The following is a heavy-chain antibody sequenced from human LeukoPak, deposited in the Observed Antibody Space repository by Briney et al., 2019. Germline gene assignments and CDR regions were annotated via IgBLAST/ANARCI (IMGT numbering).Heavy chain of an antibody. Sequence: GRSLRLSCAASGFIFSTYGMHWVRQAPGKGLEWVAFIRNDGSDKYYAVSVKGRFTISRDNSKNTLYLQMNSLRAGDTALYYCGKDRGFGQFLWGNDYWGQGTLVTVSS. CDR3: GKDRGFGQFLWGNDY. CDR1: GFIFSTYG. V-gene: IGHV3-30*02. CDR2: IRNDGSDK. J-gene: IGHJ4*02. D-gene: IGHD3-10*01.